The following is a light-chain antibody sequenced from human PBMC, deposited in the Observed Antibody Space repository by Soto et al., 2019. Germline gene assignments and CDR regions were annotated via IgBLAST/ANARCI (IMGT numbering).Light chain of an antibody. J-gene: IGLJ2*01. CDR2: EDF. CDR3: ASYAGSDLYVV. V-gene: IGLV2-23*01. Sequence: QSVLIQPASVSGSPGQSITISCTGTISDIGSYDRVSWYQRHPGRASKLMIYEDFRRPSEISNRFSGSKSGVTASLTISGLQAEDEADYYCASYAGSDLYVVFGGGTKLTVL. CDR1: ISDIGSYDR.